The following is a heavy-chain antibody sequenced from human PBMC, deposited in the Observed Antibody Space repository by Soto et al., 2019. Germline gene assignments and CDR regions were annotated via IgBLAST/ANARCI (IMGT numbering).Heavy chain of an antibody. V-gene: IGHV1-3*01. J-gene: IGHJ5*02. CDR1: GYSFMSYG. D-gene: IGHD6-6*01. CDR3: ARVGLKYLRWFDP. Sequence: ASVKVSCKASGYSFMSYGIQWVRQAPGQSLEWMGWINVDNGDTKYSQNFQDRVTIIRDTSASTVYMELSSLRTEDTAVYYCARVGLKYLRWFDPWGQGSLVTAPQ. CDR2: INVDNGDT.